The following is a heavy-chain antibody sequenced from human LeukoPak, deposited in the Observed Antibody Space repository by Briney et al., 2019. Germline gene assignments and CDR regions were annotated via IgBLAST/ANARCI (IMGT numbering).Heavy chain of an antibody. Sequence: PGGSLRLSCAASGFTVSSNNMSWVRQAPGKGLEWVSVIYSGGSTYYADSVKGRFTISRDNSMNTLYLQMNSLRAEDTAVYYCARDLPICSGGSCYTGPFDYWGQGTLVTVSS. CDR2: IYSGGST. CDR1: GFTVSSNN. CDR3: ARDLPICSGGSCYTGPFDY. J-gene: IGHJ4*02. V-gene: IGHV3-53*01. D-gene: IGHD2-15*01.